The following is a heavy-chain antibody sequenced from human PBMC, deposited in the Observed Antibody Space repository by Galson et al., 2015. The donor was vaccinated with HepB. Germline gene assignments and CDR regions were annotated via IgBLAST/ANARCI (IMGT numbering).Heavy chain of an antibody. D-gene: IGHD3-22*01. J-gene: IGHJ6*02. CDR1: GYTFTGYY. CDR2: INPNSGGT. V-gene: IGHV1-2*02. Sequence: SVKVSCKASGYTFTGYYMHWVRQAPGQGLEWMGWINPNSGGTNYAQKFQGRVTMTRDTSISTAYMELSRLRSDDTAVYYCARAGPYYDSSGYYSRGMDVWGQGTTVTVSS. CDR3: ARAGPYYDSSGYYSRGMDV.